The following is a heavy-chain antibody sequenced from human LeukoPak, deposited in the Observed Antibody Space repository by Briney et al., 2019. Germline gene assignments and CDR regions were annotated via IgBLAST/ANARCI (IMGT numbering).Heavy chain of an antibody. CDR1: GDSIINNNCY. CDR3: ARVTVHGYSDY. CDR2: IYYSGSS. D-gene: IGHD4-17*01. J-gene: IGHJ4*02. V-gene: IGHV4-39*07. Sequence: SETLSLTCTVSGDSIINNNCYWGWVRQPPQKGLEWIASIYYSGSSYYNPSLKSRVTMSVDTSKNQFSLKLSAVTAADTAVYYCARVTVHGYSDYWGQGILVTVSS.